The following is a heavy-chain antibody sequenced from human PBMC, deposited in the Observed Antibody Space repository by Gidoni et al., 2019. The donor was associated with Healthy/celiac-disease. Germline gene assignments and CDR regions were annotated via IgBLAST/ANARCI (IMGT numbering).Heavy chain of an antibody. CDR2: IVVGSGNT. Sequence: HMQLVQCGPEVKKPGPSVKVSCKASGFTFTSSAVQWVRQARGQRLEWIGWIVVGSGNTNYAQKFQERVTITRDMSTSTAYMELSSLRSEDTAVYYCAAELRYFDWLSPFDYWGQGTLVTVSS. V-gene: IGHV1-58*01. J-gene: IGHJ4*02. D-gene: IGHD3-9*01. CDR1: GFTFTSSA. CDR3: AAELRYFDWLSPFDY.